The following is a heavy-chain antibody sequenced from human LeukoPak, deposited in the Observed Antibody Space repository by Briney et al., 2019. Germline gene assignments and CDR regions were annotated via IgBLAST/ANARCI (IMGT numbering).Heavy chain of an antibody. CDR2: ISGSGGST. CDR3: AKDHGRISHYRSYDY. D-gene: IGHD3-10*01. V-gene: IGHV3-23*01. J-gene: IGHJ4*02. Sequence: GGSLRLSCAASGFTVSSNYMSWVRQAPEKGLEWVSTISGSGGSTYYADSVKGRFTISRDNSKNTLYLQMNRLRAEDTAVYYCAKDHGRISHYRSYDYWGQGTLVTVSS. CDR1: GFTVSSNY.